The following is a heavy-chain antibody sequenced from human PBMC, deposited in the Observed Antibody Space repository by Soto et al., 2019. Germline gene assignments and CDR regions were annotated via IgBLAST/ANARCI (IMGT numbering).Heavy chain of an antibody. CDR2: LSYDGDKE. V-gene: IGHV3-30*18. CDR1: GFSFSDYG. CDR3: GKDLMGEQWLGVMHY. J-gene: IGHJ4*02. Sequence: QVQLEESGGNVVQPGRSLRLSCAASGFSFSDYGMHWVRQAPGKGLESVALLSYDGDKENYADPVKGRFTISRYNSKNTVFLQMNSLRPEDTAVYYCGKDLMGEQWLGVMHYWGQGTLVTVSS. D-gene: IGHD6-19*01.